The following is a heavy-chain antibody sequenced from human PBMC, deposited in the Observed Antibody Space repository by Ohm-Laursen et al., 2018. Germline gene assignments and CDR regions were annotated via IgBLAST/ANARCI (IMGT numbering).Heavy chain of an antibody. CDR1: GFTFSDYY. J-gene: IGHJ5*02. CDR2: ISSSDSTI. CDR3: ESKRYYDYVWGT. V-gene: IGHV3-11*01. Sequence: SLRLSCSASGFTFSDYYMSWIRQAPGKGLEWVSYISSSDSTIYYADSVKGRFTISRDNAKNSLYLQMNSLRAEDTAVYYCESKRYYDYVWGTWGQGTLVTVSS. D-gene: IGHD3-16*01.